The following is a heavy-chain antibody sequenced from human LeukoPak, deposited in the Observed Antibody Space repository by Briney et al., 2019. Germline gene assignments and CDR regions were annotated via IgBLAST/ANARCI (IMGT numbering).Heavy chain of an antibody. CDR1: GFTFNDYY. V-gene: IGHV3-11*01. Sequence: GGSLRLSCAASGFTFNDYYMSWIRQAPGKGLEWVSYISSSGSTIYYADSVKGRFTISRDNAKNSLYLQMNSLRAEDTAVYYCATKEDDFWSGYYYYYMDVWGKGTTVTVSS. CDR2: ISSSGSTI. J-gene: IGHJ6*03. CDR3: ATKEDDFWSGYYYYYMDV. D-gene: IGHD3-3*01.